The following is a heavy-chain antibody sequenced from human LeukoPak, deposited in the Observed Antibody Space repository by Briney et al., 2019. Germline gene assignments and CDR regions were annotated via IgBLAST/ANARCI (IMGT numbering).Heavy chain of an antibody. CDR1: GFTFSSYN. D-gene: IGHD2-21*02. Sequence: GGSLRLSCAASGFTFSSYNMNWVRQAPGKGLEWVSYVSSSSSTRYYADSVKGRFTISRDNDKNSLYLQMTSLTAEDTAVYYCARDRGAYCGGDCYLGFDYWGRGTLVTVSS. CDR2: VSSSSSTR. CDR3: ARDRGAYCGGDCYLGFDY. J-gene: IGHJ4*01. V-gene: IGHV3-48*01.